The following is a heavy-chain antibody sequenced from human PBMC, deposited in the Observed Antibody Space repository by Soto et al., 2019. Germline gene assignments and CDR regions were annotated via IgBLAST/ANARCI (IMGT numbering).Heavy chain of an antibody. V-gene: IGHV3-30*18. D-gene: IGHD2-15*01. CDR2: ISYDGSNN. Sequence: QVQLVASGGGVVQPGRSLRLPCAASGFTFSSYGMHWVRQAPGKGLEWVAVISYDGSNNYYADSVKGRFTISRDNSKNTLYLQMNSLRAEDTAVYYCAKERDIVVVVAPLDYWGQGTLVTVSS. CDR3: AKERDIVVVVAPLDY. J-gene: IGHJ4*02. CDR1: GFTFSSYG.